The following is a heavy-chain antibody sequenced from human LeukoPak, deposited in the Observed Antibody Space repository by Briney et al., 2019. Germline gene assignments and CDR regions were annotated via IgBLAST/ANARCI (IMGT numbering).Heavy chain of an antibody. Sequence: SQTLSLTCAISGDSFSSNSAAWNWIRQSPSRGLEWLGRTYYRSKWYNDYGTSVKSRINISPDTSRNQFSLHFNSVTPEDTAVYYCVRGQDNYYGMDVWGQGTTVTVSS. V-gene: IGHV6-1*01. J-gene: IGHJ6*02. CDR1: GDSFSSNSAA. CDR2: TYYRSKWYN. D-gene: IGHD2-15*01. CDR3: VRGQDNYYGMDV.